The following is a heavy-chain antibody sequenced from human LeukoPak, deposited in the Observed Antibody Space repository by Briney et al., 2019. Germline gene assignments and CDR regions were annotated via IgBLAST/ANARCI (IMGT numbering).Heavy chain of an antibody. Sequence: GGSLRLSCAASGFTFRTSGMNWVRQAPGKGLEWVSYISSSGTTISYAQSVKGRFTITRDNAQNSLTLHMNTLRADDTAVYYCARILDSAWGELGYWGQGTLVTVSS. CDR2: ISSSGTTI. V-gene: IGHV3-48*01. D-gene: IGHD6-19*01. CDR1: GFTFRTSG. J-gene: IGHJ4*02. CDR3: ARILDSAWGELGY.